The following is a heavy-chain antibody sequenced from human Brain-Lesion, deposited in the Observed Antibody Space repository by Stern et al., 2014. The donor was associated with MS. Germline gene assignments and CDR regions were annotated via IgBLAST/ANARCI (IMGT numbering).Heavy chain of an antibody. D-gene: IGHD2-2*01. CDR3: ARGRVVPGFQYYATDV. J-gene: IGHJ6*02. V-gene: IGHV4-61*02. Sequence: VQLVESGPGLVKPSQTLSLSCTVSGGSISSGGYYWSWIRQPAGKGLEWIGRIFKRGGTSHNPSLKSRVTISIDTSKNQFSLRLNSMTAADTAVYYCARGRVVPGFQYYATDVWGQGTTVIVSS. CDR2: IFKRGGT. CDR1: GGSISSGGYY.